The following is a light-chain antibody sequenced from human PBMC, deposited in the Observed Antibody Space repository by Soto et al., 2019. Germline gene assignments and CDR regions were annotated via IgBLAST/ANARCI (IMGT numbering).Light chain of an antibody. CDR1: SSDVGVYNY. V-gene: IGLV2-14*01. Sequence: QSALTQPASVSGSPGQSITISCTGTSSDVGVYNYVSWYQQHPGKAPKLMIYDVSNRPSGVSNRFSGSKSGNTASLTISGLQAEDEADYYCSSYTSSSTLPVVFGGGTKLTV. CDR2: DVS. CDR3: SSYTSSSTLPVV. J-gene: IGLJ2*01.